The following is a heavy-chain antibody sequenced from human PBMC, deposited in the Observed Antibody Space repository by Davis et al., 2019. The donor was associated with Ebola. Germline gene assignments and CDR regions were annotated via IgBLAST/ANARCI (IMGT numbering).Heavy chain of an antibody. CDR1: GFTFSDYY. J-gene: IGHJ4*02. Sequence: GESLKISCAASGFTFSDYYMSWIRQAPGKGLEWVSYISSSGSTIYYADSVKGRFTISRDNAKNSLYLQMNSLRDEDTAVYYCARDPYSTGITIFGVVDAYFDYWGQGTLVTVSS. CDR2: ISSSGSTI. D-gene: IGHD3-3*01. V-gene: IGHV3-11*04. CDR3: ARDPYSTGITIFGVVDAYFDY.